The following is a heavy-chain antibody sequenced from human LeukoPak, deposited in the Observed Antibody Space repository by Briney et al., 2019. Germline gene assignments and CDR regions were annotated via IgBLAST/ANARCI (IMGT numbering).Heavy chain of an antibody. V-gene: IGHV3-23*01. Sequence: GGSLRLSCAASGFTFSSYAMSWVRQAPGKGLEWVSAISGSGGSTYYADSVKGRFTISRDNSKNTLYLQMNSLRAEDTAVYYCAKSAVVVVPAWSHVASEYYFDYWGQGTLVTVSS. D-gene: IGHD2-2*01. CDR1: GFTFSSYA. J-gene: IGHJ4*02. CDR3: AKSAVVVVPAWSHVASEYYFDY. CDR2: ISGSGGST.